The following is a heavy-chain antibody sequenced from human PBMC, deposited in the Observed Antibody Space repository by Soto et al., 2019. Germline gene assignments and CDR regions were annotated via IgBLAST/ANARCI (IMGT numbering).Heavy chain of an antibody. CDR1: GITFTTYA. Sequence: ASVKVSSKASGITFTTYAIHCVRQAPGQGLEWMGWINAGNGNTRYSQKFQGRVTLTRDTSASTAYMDLSSLTSEDAAIYYCARAIRGYVTWGQGTLVTVSS. CDR3: ARAIRGYVT. V-gene: IGHV1-3*01. D-gene: IGHD5-12*01. CDR2: INAGNGNT. J-gene: IGHJ5*02.